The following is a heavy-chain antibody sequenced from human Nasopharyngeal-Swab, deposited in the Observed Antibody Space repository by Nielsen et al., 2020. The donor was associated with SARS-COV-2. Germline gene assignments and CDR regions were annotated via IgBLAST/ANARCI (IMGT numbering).Heavy chain of an antibody. Sequence: ASVKVSCKASGYTFTSYGISWVRQAPGQGLEWMGWISAYNGNTNYAQKLQGRVTMTTDTSTSTAYMELRSLRSDDTAVYYCARGRGYYDILTGYYNVGYYYYYGMDVWGQGTTVTVSS. V-gene: IGHV1-18*01. CDR3: ARGRGYYDILTGYYNVGYYYYYGMDV. CDR2: ISAYNGNT. CDR1: GYTFTSYG. J-gene: IGHJ6*02. D-gene: IGHD3-9*01.